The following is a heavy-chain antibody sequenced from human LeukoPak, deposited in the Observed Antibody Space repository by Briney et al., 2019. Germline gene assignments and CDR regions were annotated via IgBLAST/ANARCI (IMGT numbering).Heavy chain of an antibody. V-gene: IGHV3-23*01. CDR2: ISGSGGST. Sequence: PGGSLRLYCAASGFTFSSYAMRWVRQAPGKGLEWVSAISGSGGSTYYADSVKGRFTISRDNSKNTLYLQMNSLRAEDTAVYYCAKDAGSSDYFDYWGQGTLVTVSS. D-gene: IGHD1-26*01. CDR1: GFTFSSYA. CDR3: AKDAGSSDYFDY. J-gene: IGHJ4*02.